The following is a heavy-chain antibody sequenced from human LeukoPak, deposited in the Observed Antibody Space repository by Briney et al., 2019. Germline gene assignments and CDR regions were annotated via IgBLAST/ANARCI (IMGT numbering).Heavy chain of an antibody. Sequence: GGSLRLSCAASGFTFSIYGMHWVRQAPGKGLEWVAFIRYDGSNKYYADSVKGRFTISRDNSKNTLYLQMNSLRAEDTAVYYCARPYSSSWYEALRWFDPWGQGTLVTVSS. D-gene: IGHD6-13*01. CDR1: GFTFSIYG. CDR2: IRYDGSNK. J-gene: IGHJ5*02. CDR3: ARPYSSSWYEALRWFDP. V-gene: IGHV3-30*02.